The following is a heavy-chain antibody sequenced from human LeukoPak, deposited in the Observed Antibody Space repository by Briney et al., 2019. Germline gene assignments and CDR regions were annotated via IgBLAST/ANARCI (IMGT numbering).Heavy chain of an antibody. V-gene: IGHV1-46*01. J-gene: IGHJ5*02. CDR2: INPSGGST. CDR3: AASSSRNNWFDP. D-gene: IGHD2-2*01. CDR1: GYTFTSYY. Sequence: ASVMVSCKASGYTFTSYYMHWVRQAPGQGLEWMGIINPSGGSTSYAQKFQGRVTMTRDTSTSTVYMELSSLRSEDTAVYYCAASSSRNNWFDPWGQGTLVTVSS.